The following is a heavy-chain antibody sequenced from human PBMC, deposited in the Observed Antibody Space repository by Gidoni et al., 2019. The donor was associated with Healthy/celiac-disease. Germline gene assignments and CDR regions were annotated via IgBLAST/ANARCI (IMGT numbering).Heavy chain of an antibody. CDR3: TRLDGSYYDY. V-gene: IGHV3-73*01. CDR1: GFPFSGSA. J-gene: IGHJ4*02. D-gene: IGHD1-26*01. CDR2: IRSKANSYAT. Sequence: EVQLVESGGGLVQPGGSLKLSCAASGFPFSGSAMHWVRQASGKGLEWVGRIRSKANSYATAYAASVKGRFTISRDDSKNTAYLQMNSLKTEDTAVYYCTRLDGSYYDYWGQGTLVTVSS.